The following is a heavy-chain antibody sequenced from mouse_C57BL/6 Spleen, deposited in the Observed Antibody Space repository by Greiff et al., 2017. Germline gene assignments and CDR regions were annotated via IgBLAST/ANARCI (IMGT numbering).Heavy chain of an antibody. Sequence: QVQLQQPGAELVKPGASVKMSCKASGYTFTSYWITWVKQRPGQGLEWIGDIYPGSGSTYYNEKFKSKATLTVDTSSSTAYMQLSSLTSEDSAVYYCARVPTTVVATGDYWGQGTTLTVSS. CDR1: GYTFTSYW. D-gene: IGHD1-1*01. J-gene: IGHJ2*01. V-gene: IGHV1-55*01. CDR2: IYPGSGST. CDR3: ARVPTTVVATGDY.